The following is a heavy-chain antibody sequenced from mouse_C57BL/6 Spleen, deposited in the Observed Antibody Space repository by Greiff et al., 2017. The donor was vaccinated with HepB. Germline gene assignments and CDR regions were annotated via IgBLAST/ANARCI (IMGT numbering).Heavy chain of an antibody. CDR2: IRNKANGYTT. V-gene: IGHV7-3*01. Sequence: EVQLQESGGGLVQPGGSLSLSCAASGFTFTDYYMSWVRQPPGKALEWLGFIRNKANGYTTEYSASVKGRFTISRDNSQSILYLQMNALRAEDSATYYCARHYSLDYWGQGTTLTVSS. CDR3: ARHYSLDY. CDR1: GFTFTDYY. D-gene: IGHD1-1*02. J-gene: IGHJ2*01.